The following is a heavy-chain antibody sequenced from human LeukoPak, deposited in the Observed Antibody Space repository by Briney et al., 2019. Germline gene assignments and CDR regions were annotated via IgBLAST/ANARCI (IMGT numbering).Heavy chain of an antibody. J-gene: IGHJ4*02. CDR3: ARSEGQEGYFDY. CDR2: INAGNGNT. CDR1: GYTFTSYA. V-gene: IGHV1-3*01. Sequence: ASVKVSCKASGYTFTSYAMHWVRQAPGQRLEWMGWINAGNGNTKYSQKFQGRVTITRDTSASTAYMELSSLRSEDTAVYYCARSEGQEGYFDYWGQGTLVTVPS.